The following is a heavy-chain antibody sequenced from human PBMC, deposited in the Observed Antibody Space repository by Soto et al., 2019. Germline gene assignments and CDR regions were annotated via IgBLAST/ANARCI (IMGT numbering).Heavy chain of an antibody. J-gene: IGHJ4*02. D-gene: IGHD3-10*01. Sequence: ASVKVSCKASGYTFTSYYMHWVRQAPGQGLEWMGIINPSGGSTSYAQKFQGRVTMTRDTSTSTVYMELSSLRSEDTAVYYCARDRRPYGSGSYYGAYWGQGTLVTVS. CDR3: ARDRRPYGSGSYYGAY. CDR2: INPSGGST. V-gene: IGHV1-46*01. CDR1: GYTFTSYY.